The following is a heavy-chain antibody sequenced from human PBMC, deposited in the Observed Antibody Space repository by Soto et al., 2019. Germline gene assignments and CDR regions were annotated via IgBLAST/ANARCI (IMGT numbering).Heavy chain of an antibody. D-gene: IGHD2-2*01. V-gene: IGHV1-46*01. CDR1: GYTFTSYY. J-gene: IGHJ5*02. Sequence: ASVKVSCKASGYTFTSYYMNWVRQAPGQGLEWLGIINPSGGYTTYAQKFQGRVTITADQSTSTVYMEMRSLRSDDTAVYYCARGGAVVVPGSVDRHNWFDPWGQGTLVTVSS. CDR2: INPSGGYT. CDR3: ARGGAVVVPGSVDRHNWFDP.